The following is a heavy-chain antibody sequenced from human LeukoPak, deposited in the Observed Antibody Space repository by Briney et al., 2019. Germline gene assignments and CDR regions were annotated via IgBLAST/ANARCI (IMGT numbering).Heavy chain of an antibody. D-gene: IGHD1-1*01. Sequence: GSLRLSCTASGFTFSDYYMNWVRQAPGKGLEWIGEINHSGSTNYNPSLKSRVTISVDTSKNQFSLKLSSVTAADTAVYYCARGGYGRRYYFDYWGQGTLVTVSS. CDR1: GFTFSDYY. J-gene: IGHJ4*02. CDR2: INHSGST. CDR3: ARGGYGRRYYFDY. V-gene: IGHV4-34*01.